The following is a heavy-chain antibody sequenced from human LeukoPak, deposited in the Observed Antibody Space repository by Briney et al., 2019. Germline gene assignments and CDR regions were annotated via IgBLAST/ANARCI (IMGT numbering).Heavy chain of an antibody. V-gene: IGHV4-59*08. CDR1: GGSIGTYY. CDR2: IYVTGA. Sequence: SETLSLTCTVSGGSIGTYYWSWIRQSPGKGLEWIGYIYVTGARYNPYLQSRVTISVDRSRNQFFLKMSSVTAADTAVYYCARHIGGGIEDMDVWGKGTKVIVSS. D-gene: IGHD3-16*02. J-gene: IGHJ6*03. CDR3: ARHIGGGIEDMDV.